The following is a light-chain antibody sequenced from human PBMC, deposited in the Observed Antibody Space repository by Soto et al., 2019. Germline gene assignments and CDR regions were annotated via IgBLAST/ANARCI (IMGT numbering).Light chain of an antibody. Sequence: DIQMTQSPSTLSASVGDRVTITCRASQSISSWLAWYQQKPGKAPKLLIYKASSLESGVPSRFSGSGSGTKFTLTISSLQPDDFATYYCQQYNSYWTFGQGTKVEI. CDR1: QSISSW. CDR3: QQYNSYWT. J-gene: IGKJ1*01. V-gene: IGKV1-5*03. CDR2: KAS.